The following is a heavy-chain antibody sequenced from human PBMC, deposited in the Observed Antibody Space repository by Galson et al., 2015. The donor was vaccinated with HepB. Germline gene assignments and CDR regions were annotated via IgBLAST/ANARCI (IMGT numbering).Heavy chain of an antibody. CDR2: ISAYNGNT. D-gene: IGHD6-13*01. Sequence: SVKVSCKASGYTFTSYGISWVRQAPGQGLEWMGWISAYNGNTNYAQKLQGRVTMTTDTSTSTAYMELRSLRSDDTAVYYCARDLSLESSGSSWYRALAYFDYWGQGTLVTVSS. CDR3: ARDLSLESSGSSWYRALAYFDY. V-gene: IGHV1-18*01. J-gene: IGHJ4*02. CDR1: GYTFTSYG.